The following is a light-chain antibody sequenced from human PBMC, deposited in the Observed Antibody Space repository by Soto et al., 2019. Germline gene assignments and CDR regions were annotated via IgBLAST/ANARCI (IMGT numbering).Light chain of an antibody. Sequence: DIQMTQSPSTLSASVGDRVTITCRASQDIGRWLAWYHQKPRKAPKLLIYDASSLGSGVPSRFSGSRSGTEFTLTISSLQPDDFATYYCQQYSSYSVTFGQGTKLEI. V-gene: IGKV1-5*01. J-gene: IGKJ2*01. CDR2: DAS. CDR3: QQYSSYSVT. CDR1: QDIGRW.